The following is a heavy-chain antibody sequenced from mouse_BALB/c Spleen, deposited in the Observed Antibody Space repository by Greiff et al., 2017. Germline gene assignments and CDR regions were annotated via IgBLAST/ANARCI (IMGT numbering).Heavy chain of an antibody. V-gene: IGHV3-8*02. D-gene: IGHD2-14*01. J-gene: IGHJ4*01. CDR3: ARYRVRLYYAMDY. CDR1: GDSITSGY. CDR2: ISYSGST. Sequence: EVMLVESGPSLVKPSQTLSLTCSVTGDSITSGYWNWIRKFPGNKLEYMGYISYSGSTYYNPSLKSRISITRDTSKNQYYLQLNSVTTEDTATYDCARYRVRLYYAMDYWGQGTSVTVSS.